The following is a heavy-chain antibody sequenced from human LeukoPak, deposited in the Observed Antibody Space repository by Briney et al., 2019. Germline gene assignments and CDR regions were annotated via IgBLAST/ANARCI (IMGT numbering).Heavy chain of an antibody. D-gene: IGHD4-23*01. CDR3: AKGRWGFDI. V-gene: IGHV3-23*01. CDR2: ISGSGGST. CDR1: GFPFSIYG. J-gene: IGHJ3*02. Sequence: GGTLRLSCAGSGFPFSIYGMNWVRQAPGEGLEWVSAISGSGGSTYYADSVKGRFTISRDNSKNTLYLQMNSLRAEDTAVYYCAKGRWGFDIWGQGTMVTVSS.